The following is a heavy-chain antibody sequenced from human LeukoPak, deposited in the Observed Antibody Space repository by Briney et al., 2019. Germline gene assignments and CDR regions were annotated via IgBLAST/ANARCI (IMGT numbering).Heavy chain of an antibody. J-gene: IGHJ6*03. D-gene: IGHD3-9*01. CDR1: GFTFSSYG. V-gene: IGHV3-23*01. CDR3: ARAYSSPGFYSRDYYSMDV. Sequence: GGTLRLSCAASGFTFSSYGMNWGRPAPGEGLEWVSGIVPSGGTTYYADSVKGRFTISRDNSKNTLYLQMNSLRAEDTAVYYCARAYSSPGFYSRDYYSMDVCGKGPTFTISS. CDR2: IVPSGGTT.